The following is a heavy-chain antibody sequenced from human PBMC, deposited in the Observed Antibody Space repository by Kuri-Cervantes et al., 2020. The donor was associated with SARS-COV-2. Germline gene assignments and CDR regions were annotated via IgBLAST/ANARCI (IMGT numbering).Heavy chain of an antibody. J-gene: IGHJ4*02. CDR1: GYTFTGYY. V-gene: IGHV1-2*02. D-gene: IGHD3-10*01. CDR2: INPNSGGT. Sequence: ASVKVSCKASGYTFTGYYMHWVRQAPGQGLEWMGWINPNSGGTNYAQKLQGRVTMTTDTSTSTAYMELRSLRSDDTAVYYCARDFTMVRGVIRAPLDYWGQGTLVTVSS. CDR3: ARDFTMVRGVIRAPLDY.